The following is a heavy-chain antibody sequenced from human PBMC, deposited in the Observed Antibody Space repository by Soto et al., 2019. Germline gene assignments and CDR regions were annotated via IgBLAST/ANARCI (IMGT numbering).Heavy chain of an antibody. CDR2: IIPIFGTA. CDR1: GGTFSSYA. D-gene: IGHD2-2*01. J-gene: IGHJ6*02. V-gene: IGHV1-69*13. Sequence: SAKVSCKASGGTFSSYAISWVRQAPGQGLEWTGGIIPIFGTANYAQKFQGRVTITADESTSTAYMELSSLRSEDTAVYYCARRGYCSSTSCQYYYYGMDVWGQGTTVTVSS. CDR3: ARRGYCSSTSCQYYYYGMDV.